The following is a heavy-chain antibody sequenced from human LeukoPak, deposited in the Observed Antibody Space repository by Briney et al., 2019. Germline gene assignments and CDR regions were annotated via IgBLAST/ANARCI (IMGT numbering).Heavy chain of an antibody. Sequence: PGGSLRLSCAASGFTFSNAWMSWVRQAPGKGLEWVGRIRSKTDGGTTDYAAPVKGRFTISRDDSKNTLYLQMNSLKTEDTAVYYCTTDQVDFWSGYYPKYWDQGTLVTVSS. V-gene: IGHV3-15*01. D-gene: IGHD3-3*01. CDR1: GFTFSNAW. CDR2: IRSKTDGGTT. CDR3: TTDQVDFWSGYYPKY. J-gene: IGHJ4*02.